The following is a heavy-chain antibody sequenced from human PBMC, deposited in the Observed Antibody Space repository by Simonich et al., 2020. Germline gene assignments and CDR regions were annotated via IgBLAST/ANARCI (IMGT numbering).Heavy chain of an antibody. CDR1: GFTISSYW. CDR2: IKSDGSST. J-gene: IGHJ3*02. D-gene: IGHD4-4*01. Sequence: EVQLVESGGGLVQPGGSLRLSCAASGFTISSYWMHWVRQAPGKGLVGVVRIKSDGSSTSYADSVKGRFTISRDNAKNTLYLQMNSLRAEDTAVYYCARDYSNYDAFDIWGQGTMVTVSS. CDR3: ARDYSNYDAFDI. V-gene: IGHV3-74*01.